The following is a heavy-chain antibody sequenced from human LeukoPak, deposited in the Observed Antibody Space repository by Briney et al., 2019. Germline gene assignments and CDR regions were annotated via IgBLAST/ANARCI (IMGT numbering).Heavy chain of an antibody. V-gene: IGHV1-46*03. CDR1: GYTFTSYY. CDR2: INPSGGST. J-gene: IGHJ4*02. CDR3: ARTYCSSTSCSSFEY. Sequence: ASVKVSCKASGYTFTSYYMHWVRQAPGQGLEWMGIINPSGGSTSYAQKFQGRVTMTRDTSTSTVYMELSSLRSEDTAVYYCARTYCSSTSCSSFEYWGQGTLVTVSS. D-gene: IGHD2-2*01.